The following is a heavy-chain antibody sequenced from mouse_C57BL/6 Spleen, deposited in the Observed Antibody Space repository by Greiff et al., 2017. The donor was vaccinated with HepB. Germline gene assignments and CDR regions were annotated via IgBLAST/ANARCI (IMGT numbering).Heavy chain of an antibody. Sequence: VQLQQSGPELVKPGASVKISCKASGYAFSSSWMNWVKQRPGKGLEWIGRIYPGDGDTNYNGKFKGKATLTADKSSSTAYMQLSSLTSEDSAVYFCARGVYYGSSWDWGQGTTLTVSS. CDR2: IYPGDGDT. CDR3: ARGVYYGSSWD. V-gene: IGHV1-82*01. D-gene: IGHD1-1*01. CDR1: GYAFSSSW. J-gene: IGHJ2*01.